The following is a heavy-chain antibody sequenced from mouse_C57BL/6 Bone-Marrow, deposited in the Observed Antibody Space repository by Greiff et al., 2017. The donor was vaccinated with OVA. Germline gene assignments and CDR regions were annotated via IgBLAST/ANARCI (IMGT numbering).Heavy chain of an antibody. Sequence: DVQLVESGGGLVQPGESLKLSCESNEYEFPSHDMSWVRKTPEKRLELVAAINSDGGSTYYPDTMERRFIISRDNTKKTLYLQMSSLRSEDTALYYCARRGYYGSSRYWYFDVWGTGTTVTVSS. CDR1: EYEFPSHD. D-gene: IGHD1-1*01. CDR3: ARRGYYGSSRYWYFDV. CDR2: INSDGGST. V-gene: IGHV5-2*01. J-gene: IGHJ1*03.